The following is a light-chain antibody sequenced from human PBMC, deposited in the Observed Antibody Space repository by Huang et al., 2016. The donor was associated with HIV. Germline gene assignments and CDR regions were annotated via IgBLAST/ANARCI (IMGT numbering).Light chain of an antibody. J-gene: IGKJ2*01. V-gene: IGKV1-27*01. CDR1: QDIGNY. CDR2: AAS. CDR3: QKYNSAPYT. Sequence: DIQMTQSPSSLPTSVGDRVTITCRASQDIGNYLAWYQQKPGKVPKLLIYAASTLQSGVPSLFRGSGSGTDFTLTISSLQPEDVATYYCQKYNSAPYTFGQGTKLDI.